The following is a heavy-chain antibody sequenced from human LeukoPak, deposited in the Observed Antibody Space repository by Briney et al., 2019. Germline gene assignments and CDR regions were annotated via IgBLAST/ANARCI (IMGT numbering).Heavy chain of an antibody. D-gene: IGHD1-26*01. Sequence: GGSLRLSCAASGFTFSSYWMSWVRQAPGKGLEWVAVIWYDGSNKYYADSVKGRFTISRDNSKNTLYLQMNSLRAEDTAVYYCARGRSYLFDYWGQGTLVTVSS. CDR1: GFTFSSYW. CDR2: IWYDGSNK. CDR3: ARGRSYLFDY. J-gene: IGHJ4*02. V-gene: IGHV3-33*08.